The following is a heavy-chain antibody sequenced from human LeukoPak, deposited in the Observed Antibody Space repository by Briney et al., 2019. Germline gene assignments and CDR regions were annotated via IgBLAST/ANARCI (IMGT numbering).Heavy chain of an antibody. Sequence: PSEALSLTCTGSGGSISSGSYYWSWLRQPAGTGLEWIGRIYTSGSTNYNPSLKSRVTISVDTSKNQFSLKLSSVTAADTAVYYCAGGAYGDYVWFDPWGQGTRVTVSS. CDR2: IYTSGST. D-gene: IGHD4-17*01. J-gene: IGHJ5*02. CDR1: GGSISSGSYY. V-gene: IGHV4-61*02. CDR3: AGGAYGDYVWFDP.